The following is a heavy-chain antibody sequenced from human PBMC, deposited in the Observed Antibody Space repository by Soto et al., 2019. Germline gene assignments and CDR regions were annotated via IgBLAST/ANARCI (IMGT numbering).Heavy chain of an antibody. Sequence: GESLEISCTGSGYSFTSYWTGWVRQMPGKGLEWMGIIYPGDSDARYSPSFRGQVTISADKSINTAYLQWSGLKGSDTAMYYCARNDYGGNSVDYWGQGTLVTVSS. J-gene: IGHJ4*02. CDR3: ARNDYGGNSVDY. D-gene: IGHD4-17*01. V-gene: IGHV5-51*01. CDR1: GYSFTSYW. CDR2: IYPGDSDA.